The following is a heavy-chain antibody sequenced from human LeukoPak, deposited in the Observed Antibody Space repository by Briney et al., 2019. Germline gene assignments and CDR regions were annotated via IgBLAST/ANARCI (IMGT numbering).Heavy chain of an antibody. D-gene: IGHD3-10*01. V-gene: IGHV3-23*01. CDR2: ISGSGGST. CDR1: EFTFSSYA. Sequence: GGSLRLSCAASEFTFSSYAMSWVRQAPGKGLEWVSAISGSGGSTYYADSVKGRFTISRDNSKNTLYPQMNSRRAQDTALYHCARGPIGVRGDELYYMDVWGKGTTVTVSS. CDR3: ARGPIGVRGDELYYMDV. J-gene: IGHJ6*03.